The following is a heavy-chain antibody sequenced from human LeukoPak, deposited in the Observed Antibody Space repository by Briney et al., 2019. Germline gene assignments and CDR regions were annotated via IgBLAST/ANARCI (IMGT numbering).Heavy chain of an antibody. D-gene: IGHD3-22*01. CDR2: ITWNSNSI. CDR3: GKALGYYYDTSGYIDS. J-gene: IGHJ5*01. V-gene: IGHV3-9*01. Sequence: SLRLSCEASGFTFNDYAMHWVRQAPGKGLEWVSGITWNSNSIDYAHSVKGRFTISRDNAKNSLYLQMNSLRPEDTALYYCGKALGYYYDTSGYIDSWGQGTLVTVSS. CDR1: GFTFNDYA.